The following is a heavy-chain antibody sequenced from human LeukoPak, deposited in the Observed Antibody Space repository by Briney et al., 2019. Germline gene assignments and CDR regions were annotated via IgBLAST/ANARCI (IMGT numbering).Heavy chain of an antibody. V-gene: IGHV1-18*01. J-gene: IGHJ6*02. D-gene: IGHD2-15*01. Sequence: ASVKVSCKASGYTFTSYGISWVRQAPGQGLEWMGWISAYNGNTNYAQKLQGRVTMTTDTSTSTAYMELRSLRSDDTAVYYCVRDIVVVVAAFPLYYYYYGMDVWGQGTTVTVSS. CDR3: VRDIVVVVAAFPLYYYYYGMDV. CDR1: GYTFTSYG. CDR2: ISAYNGNT.